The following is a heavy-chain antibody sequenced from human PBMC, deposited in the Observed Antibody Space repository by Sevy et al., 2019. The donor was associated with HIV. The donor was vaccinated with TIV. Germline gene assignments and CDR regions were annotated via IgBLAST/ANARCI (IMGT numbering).Heavy chain of an antibody. J-gene: IGHJ4*02. D-gene: IGHD1-26*01. V-gene: IGHV3-7*01. CDR1: GFTFSPYW. Sequence: GGSLRLSCAASGFTFSPYWMTWVRQAPGKVLEWVANIRPDGSDKYCVDSVKGRFTISRDNAKNSLYLQMNSLRADDTAMYYCARGVGLDCWGQGALVTVSS. CDR2: IRPDGSDK. CDR3: ARGVGLDC.